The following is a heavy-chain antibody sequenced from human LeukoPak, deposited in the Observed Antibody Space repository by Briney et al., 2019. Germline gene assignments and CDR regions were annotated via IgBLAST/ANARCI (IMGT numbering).Heavy chain of an antibody. V-gene: IGHV4-34*01. Sequence: PSETLSLTCAVYGVSFSGYYWRWIRQPPGKGLEWIGEINHSGSTNYNPSLKSRVTISVDTSKNQFSLKLSSVTAADTAVYYCARAPYYDFWSSYPTKLRANWFDPWGQGTLVTVSS. CDR2: INHSGST. D-gene: IGHD3-3*01. CDR3: ARAPYYDFWSSYPTKLRANWFDP. J-gene: IGHJ5*02. CDR1: GVSFSGYY.